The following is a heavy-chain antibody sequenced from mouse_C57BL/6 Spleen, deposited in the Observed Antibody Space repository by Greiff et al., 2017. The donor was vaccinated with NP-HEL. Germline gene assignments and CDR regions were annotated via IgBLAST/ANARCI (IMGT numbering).Heavy chain of an antibody. D-gene: IGHD2-5*01. V-gene: IGHV1-47*01. Sequence: LVESGAELVKPGASVKMSCKASGYTFTTYPIEWMKQNHGKSLEWIGNFHPYNDDTKYNEKFKGKATLTVEKSSSTVYLELSRLTSDDSAVYYCARGGYSNLYAMDYWGQGTSVTVSS. CDR1: GYTFTTYP. CDR2: FHPYNDDT. J-gene: IGHJ4*01. CDR3: ARGGYSNLYAMDY.